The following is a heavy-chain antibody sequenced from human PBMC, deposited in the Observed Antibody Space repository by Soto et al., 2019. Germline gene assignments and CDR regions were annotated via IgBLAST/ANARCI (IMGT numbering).Heavy chain of an antibody. CDR1: GYTFIRYH. J-gene: IGHJ3*02. Sequence: GASVKVSCKASGYTFIRYHINWVRKATGQGLEWMGWMNPNSGNTGYAQKFQGRVTMTRNTSISTAYMELSSLRSEDTAVYYCARGQEYLGAFDIWGQGTMVTVS. CDR3: ARGQEYLGAFDI. CDR2: MNPNSGNT. V-gene: IGHV1-8*01.